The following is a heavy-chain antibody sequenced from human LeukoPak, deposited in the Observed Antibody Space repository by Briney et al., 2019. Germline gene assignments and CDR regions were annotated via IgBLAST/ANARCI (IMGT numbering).Heavy chain of an antibody. CDR1: GFTFSSYS. J-gene: IGHJ4*02. D-gene: IGHD1-26*01. V-gene: IGHV3-21*01. CDR3: ARVMAATGVDS. CDR2: ISSSSSYI. Sequence: GGSLRLSCAASGFTFSSYSMNWVRQAPGKGLEWVSSISSSSSYIYYADSVKGRFTISRDNAKNSLFLQMNSLRAGDTAVYYCARVMAATGVDSWGQGSLVTVSS.